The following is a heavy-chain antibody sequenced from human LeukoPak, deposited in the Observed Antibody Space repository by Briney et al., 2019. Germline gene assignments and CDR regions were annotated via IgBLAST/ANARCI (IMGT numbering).Heavy chain of an antibody. Sequence: SETLSLTCAVYGGSFSGYYWSWIRQPPGKGLEWIGEINHSGSTNYNPSLKSRVTISVDTSKNQFSLKLSSVTAADTAVYYCARDQLLWFGELSDYYYYGMDVWGQGTTVTVSS. V-gene: IGHV4-34*01. CDR2: INHSGST. J-gene: IGHJ6*02. D-gene: IGHD3-10*01. CDR3: ARDQLLWFGELSDYYYYGMDV. CDR1: GGSFSGYY.